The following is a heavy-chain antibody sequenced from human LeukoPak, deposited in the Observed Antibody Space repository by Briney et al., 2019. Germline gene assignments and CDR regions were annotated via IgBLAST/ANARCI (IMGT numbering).Heavy chain of an antibody. V-gene: IGHV1-46*01. Sequence: ASVTVSFKASGYTFTSYYMHWVRQAPGQGLEWMGIINPSGGSTSYAQKFQGRVTITRDMSTSTVYMELSSLRSEDTAVYYCARVTGDSSGYYDRNAFDIWGQGTMVTVSS. CDR1: GYTFTSYY. D-gene: IGHD3-22*01. CDR3: ARVTGDSSGYYDRNAFDI. J-gene: IGHJ3*02. CDR2: INPSGGST.